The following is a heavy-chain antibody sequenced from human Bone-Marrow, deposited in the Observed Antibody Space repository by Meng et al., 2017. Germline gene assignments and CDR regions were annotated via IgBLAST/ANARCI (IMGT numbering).Heavy chain of an antibody. CDR3: ARVETATTNPYFDY. J-gene: IGHJ4*02. CDR1: SGSISSDDYF. CDR2: IYYSGST. D-gene: IGHD5-24*01. V-gene: IGHV4-30-4*01. Sequence: QVQLQESGPGLVKPSQTLSLTCTVSSGSISSDDYFWTWIRQPPGKGLEWIGYIYYSGSTYYNPSLKSPLTISVDTSKNHFSLKLSSVTAADTAVYFCARVETATTNPYFDYWGQGTLVTVSS.